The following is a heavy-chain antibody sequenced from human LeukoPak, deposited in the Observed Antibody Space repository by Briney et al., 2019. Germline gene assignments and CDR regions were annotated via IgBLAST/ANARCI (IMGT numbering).Heavy chain of an antibody. CDR2: VYYSGNT. J-gene: IGHJ6*03. V-gene: IGHV4-39*01. CDR3: ASPSTYEAGCFYYLDV. D-gene: IGHD2-15*01. Sequence: SETLSLTCSVSGDSISSSGHYWGWIRQPPGKGLEWIGSVYYSGNTYYNPSLKSRVTISVDTSKNQFSLKLSSVTAADTAVYYCASPSTYEAGCFYYLDVWGKGTTVTVSS. CDR1: GDSISSSGHY.